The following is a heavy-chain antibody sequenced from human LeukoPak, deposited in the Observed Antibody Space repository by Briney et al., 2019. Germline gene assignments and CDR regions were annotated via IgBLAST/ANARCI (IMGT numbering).Heavy chain of an antibody. J-gene: IGHJ4*02. CDR3: AKGISGTTRGLNDY. Sequence: GGSLRLSCAASGFTFSIFAMNWVRQAPGKGLEWVSAISDGGGSTYYADSVKGRFTISRDNSKNTLYLQMNSLRGDDTAVYYCAKGISGTTRGLNDYWGQGTLVTVSS. CDR2: ISDGGGST. CDR1: GFTFSIFA. V-gene: IGHV3-23*01. D-gene: IGHD1-7*01.